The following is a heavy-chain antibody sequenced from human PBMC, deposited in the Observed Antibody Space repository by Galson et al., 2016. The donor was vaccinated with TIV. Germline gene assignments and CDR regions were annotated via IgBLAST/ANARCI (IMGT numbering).Heavy chain of an antibody. V-gene: IGHV1-46*01. CDR2: INPSGGST. CDR1: GYTFTSYY. J-gene: IGHJ4*02. CDR3: ARGALKYHYDSSGYFFDY. Sequence: QSGAEVKKPGESLKISCKASGYTFTSYYMHWVRQAPGQGLEWMGIINPSGGSTTYAQKFQGRVTMTRDMSTTTVHMELSSLRSEDTAVYYCARGALKYHYDSSGYFFDYWGQGTLVTVSS. D-gene: IGHD3-22*01.